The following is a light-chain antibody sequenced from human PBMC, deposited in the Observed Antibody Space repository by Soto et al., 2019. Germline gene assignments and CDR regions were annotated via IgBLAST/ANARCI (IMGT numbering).Light chain of an antibody. CDR3: QQYGSSPYT. V-gene: IGKV3-20*01. J-gene: IGKJ2*01. CDR1: QSVSSSY. Sequence: EIVLTQSPGTLSLSPGERATLSCRASQSVSSSYLAWNQQKPGQAARLLIYGASIRATGIPDRFSGSGSGTDFTLTISRLEPEDFAVYYCQQYGSSPYTFGQGTKLEIK. CDR2: GAS.